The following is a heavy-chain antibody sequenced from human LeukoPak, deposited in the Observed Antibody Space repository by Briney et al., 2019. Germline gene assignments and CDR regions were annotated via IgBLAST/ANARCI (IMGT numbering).Heavy chain of an antibody. Sequence: SVKVSCKASGGTFSSYAISWVRQAPGQGLEWMGGIIPIFGTASYAQKFQGRVTITADESTSTAYMELSSLRSEDTAVYYCARDDYGDYVLRAWGQGTLVTVSS. V-gene: IGHV1-69*13. CDR3: ARDDYGDYVLRA. CDR2: IIPIFGTA. CDR1: GGTFSSYA. D-gene: IGHD4-17*01. J-gene: IGHJ5*02.